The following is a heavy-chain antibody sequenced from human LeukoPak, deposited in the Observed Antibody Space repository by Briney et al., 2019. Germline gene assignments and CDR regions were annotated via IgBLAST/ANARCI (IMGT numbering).Heavy chain of an antibody. CDR3: AKSMTLQWRGFFDL. V-gene: IGHV3-23*01. CDR1: GFTFSTYA. Sequence: PGGSLRISCAASGFTFSTYAMSWVRQAPGKGLEWVSTISDSGANTYYADSVRGRFTISRDNSKNTLYLQKNSLRADDTAIYYCAKSMTLQWRGFFDLWGRGTHVTVSS. CDR2: ISDSGANT. J-gene: IGHJ2*01. D-gene: IGHD6-19*01.